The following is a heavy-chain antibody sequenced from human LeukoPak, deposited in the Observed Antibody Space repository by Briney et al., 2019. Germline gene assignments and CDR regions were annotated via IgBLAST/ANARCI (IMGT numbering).Heavy chain of an antibody. J-gene: IGHJ4*02. D-gene: IGHD6-13*01. CDR3: ARDPYSSSWYGDYYFDY. CDR2: IWYDGSNK. V-gene: IGHV3-33*01. Sequence: PGRSLRLSCAAPGFTFSSYGMHWVRQAPGKGLEWVAVIWYDGSNKYYADSVKGRFTISRDNSKNTLYLQMNSLRAEDTAVYYCARDPYSSSWYGDYYFDYWGQGTLVTASS. CDR1: GFTFSSYG.